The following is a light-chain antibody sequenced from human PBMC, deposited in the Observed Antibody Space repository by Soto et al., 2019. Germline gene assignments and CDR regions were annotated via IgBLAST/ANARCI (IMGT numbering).Light chain of an antibody. CDR3: QSADSSGTYPVV. V-gene: IGLV3-25*03. J-gene: IGLJ2*01. CDR1: ALPKQY. CDR2: KDS. Sequence: SYELTQPPSVSVSPGQTARITCSGDALPKQYAYWYQQKPGQAPVLVIYKDSERPSGIPERFSGSSSGTTVTLTISGVQAEDEADYYCQSADSSGTYPVVFGGGPKLTVL.